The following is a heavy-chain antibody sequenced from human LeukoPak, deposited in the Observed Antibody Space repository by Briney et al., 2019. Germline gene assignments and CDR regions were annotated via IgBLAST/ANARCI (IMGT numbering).Heavy chain of an antibody. Sequence: GGSLRLSCAASGFMFSRYWMSWARQAPGKGPEWVANIKHDGNQKYYVDSVKGRFTISRDNAKNSLYLQINSLRAEDTAVYYCARDGMGGIKAFDIWGQGTMVTVSS. CDR2: IKHDGNQK. V-gene: IGHV3-7*05. CDR1: GFMFSRYW. D-gene: IGHD3-10*01. J-gene: IGHJ3*02. CDR3: ARDGMGGIKAFDI.